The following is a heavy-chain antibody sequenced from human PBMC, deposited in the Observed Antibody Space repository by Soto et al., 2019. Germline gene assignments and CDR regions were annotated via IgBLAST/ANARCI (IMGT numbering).Heavy chain of an antibody. CDR3: ARDSEIYDFWSGYHDNWFDP. CDR1: GFTFSSYA. CDR2: ISGSGSYI. D-gene: IGHD3-3*01. V-gene: IGHV3-21*01. Sequence: GGSLRLSCAASGFTFSSYAMTWVRQAPGKGLEWVSAISGSGSYIYYADSVKGRFTISRDNAKNSLYLQMNSLRAEDTAVYYCARDSEIYDFWSGYHDNWFDPWGQGTLVTVSS. J-gene: IGHJ5*02.